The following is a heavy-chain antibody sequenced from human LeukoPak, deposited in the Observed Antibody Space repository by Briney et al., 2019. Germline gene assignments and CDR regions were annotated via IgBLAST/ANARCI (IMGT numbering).Heavy chain of an antibody. CDR1: GFTFSSYG. J-gene: IGHJ4*02. D-gene: IGHD4-17*01. CDR2: IWYDGSNK. CDR3: ARDRGDYYYLDY. V-gene: IGHV3-33*01. Sequence: GGSLRLACAASGFTFSSYGMHWVRQAPGEGLEWVAFIWYDGSNKFYVDSVKGRFTISRDNSKNTLYLQMGSLRAEDTAVYYCARDRGDYYYLDYWGQGTLVTVSS.